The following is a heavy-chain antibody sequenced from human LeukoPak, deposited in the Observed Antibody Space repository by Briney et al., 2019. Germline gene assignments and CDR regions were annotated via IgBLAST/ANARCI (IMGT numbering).Heavy chain of an antibody. J-gene: IGHJ4*02. CDR3: AKGGKWDVTPFDY. CDR2: IKTDGSTT. D-gene: IGHD1-26*01. CDR1: GFTFXXSW. Sequence: RXSXAVXGFTFXXSWMHWVRQAPGKGLVWVSHIKTDGSTTAYADSVKGRFTISRDNSKNTLYLQVNSLRAEDTAVYYCAKGGKWDVTPFDYWGQGTLVTVSS. V-gene: IGHV3-74*01.